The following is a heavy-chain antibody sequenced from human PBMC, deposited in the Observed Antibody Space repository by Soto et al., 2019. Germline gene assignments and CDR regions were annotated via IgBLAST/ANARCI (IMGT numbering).Heavy chain of an antibody. J-gene: IGHJ4*02. CDR1: GGSFSGYY. CDR3: ATGSGSIAAATNRAFDY. CDR2: INHSGST. Sequence: QVQLQQWGAGLLKPSETLSLTCAVYGGSFSGYYWSWIRQPPGKGLEWIGEINHSGSTNYNPSLKSRVTISVDTSKNQFSLKLSSVTAADTAVYYCATGSGSIAAATNRAFDYWGQGTLVTVSS. V-gene: IGHV4-34*01. D-gene: IGHD6-13*01.